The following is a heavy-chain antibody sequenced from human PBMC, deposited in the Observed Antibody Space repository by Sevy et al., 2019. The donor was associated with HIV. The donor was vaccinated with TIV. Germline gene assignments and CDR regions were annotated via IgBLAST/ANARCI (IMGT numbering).Heavy chain of an antibody. CDR2: IYHSGST. CDR1: GGSISSGGYS. V-gene: IGHV4-30-2*01. J-gene: IGHJ4*02. Sequence: SETLSLTCAVSGGSISSGGYSWSWIRQPPGKGLEWIGYIYHSGSTYYNPSLKSRVTISVDRSKNQFSLKLSSVTAADTAVYYCARDLYDFWSGYYQPTFDYWGQGTLVTVSS. D-gene: IGHD3-3*01. CDR3: ARDLYDFWSGYYQPTFDY.